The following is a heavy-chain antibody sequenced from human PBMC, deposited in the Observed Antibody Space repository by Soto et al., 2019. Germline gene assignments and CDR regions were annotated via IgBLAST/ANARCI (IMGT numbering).Heavy chain of an antibody. CDR1: GFTFSIYG. Sequence: QVQLVESGGGVVQPGRSLRLSCAASGFTFSIYGMHWVRQAPGKGLEWVAVIWYDGSNKYYADSVKGRFTISRDNSKNTLYLQMNSLRAEDTAVYYCFGSGANDAFDIWGQGTMVTVSS. D-gene: IGHD2-15*01. V-gene: IGHV3-33*01. CDR2: IWYDGSNK. J-gene: IGHJ3*02. CDR3: FGSGANDAFDI.